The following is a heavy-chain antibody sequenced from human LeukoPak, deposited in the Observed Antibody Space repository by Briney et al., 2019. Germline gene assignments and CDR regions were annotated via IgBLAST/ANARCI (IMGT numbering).Heavy chain of an antibody. CDR2: IYHSGST. V-gene: IGHV4-30-2*01. CDR3: ARGMILGYYDILTGYSTYYYYGMDV. J-gene: IGHJ6*02. CDR1: GGSISSGGYS. D-gene: IGHD3-9*01. Sequence: SETLSLTCAVSGGSISSGGYSWSWIRQPPGKGLEWIGYIYHSGSTYYNPSLKSRVTIPVDRSKTQFSLKPSSVTAADTAVYYCARGMILGYYDILTGYSTYYYYGMDVWGQGTTVTVSS.